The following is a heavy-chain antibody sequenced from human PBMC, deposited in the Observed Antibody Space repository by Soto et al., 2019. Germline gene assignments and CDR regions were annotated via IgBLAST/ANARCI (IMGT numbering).Heavy chain of an antibody. V-gene: IGHV3-30-3*01. D-gene: IGHD3-22*01. CDR3: ARDYYDSSGYYYPYYFDY. Sequence: PGGSLRLSCAASGFTFSSYAMHWVRQAPGKGLEWVAVISYDGSNKYYADSVKGRFTISRDNSKNTLYLQMNSLRAEDTAVYYCARDYYDSSGYYYPYYFDYWGQGTLVTVSS. J-gene: IGHJ4*02. CDR1: GFTFSSYA. CDR2: ISYDGSNK.